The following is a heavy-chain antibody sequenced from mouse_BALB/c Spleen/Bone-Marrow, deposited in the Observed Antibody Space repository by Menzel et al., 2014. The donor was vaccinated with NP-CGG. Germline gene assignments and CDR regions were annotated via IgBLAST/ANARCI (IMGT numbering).Heavy chain of an antibody. CDR1: GYTFXNYY. CDR3: ARWLLPYYAMDY. Sequence: QVHVKQSGPELVKPGASVRISCKASGYTFXNYYIHWVKQRPGQGLEWIGWIYPVNVHANFNEKFRGKATLTADKSSGTAYMQLSSLTSEDSAVYFCARWLLPYYAMDYWGQGTSVTVSS. D-gene: IGHD2-3*01. CDR2: IYPVNVHA. J-gene: IGHJ4*01. V-gene: IGHV1S56*01.